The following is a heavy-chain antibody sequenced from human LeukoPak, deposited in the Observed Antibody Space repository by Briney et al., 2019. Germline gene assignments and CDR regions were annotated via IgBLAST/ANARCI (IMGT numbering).Heavy chain of an antibody. J-gene: IGHJ5*02. CDR3: ARDRHPDYYDRSGYYTGFDP. V-gene: IGHV4-31*03. D-gene: IGHD3-22*01. CDR2: IYYSGST. Sequence: SETLSLTCTVSGGSISSGGYYWSWIRQHPGKGLEWIGYIYYSGSTYYNPSLKSRVTISVDTSKNQFSLKLSSVTAADTAVYYCARDRHPDYYDRSGYYTGFDPWGQGTLVTVSS. CDR1: GGSISSGGYY.